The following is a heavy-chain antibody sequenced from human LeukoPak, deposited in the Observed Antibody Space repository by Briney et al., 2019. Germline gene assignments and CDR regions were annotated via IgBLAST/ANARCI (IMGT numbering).Heavy chain of an antibody. CDR2: ISGSGGST. CDR3: AKMDDSSGYYSD. V-gene: IGHV3-23*01. Sequence: GGSLRLSCAASGFTFSSYAMSWVRQAPGKGLEWVSAISGSGGSTYYADSVKGRFTIPRDNSKNTLYLQMNSLRAEDTAVYYCAKMDDSSGYYSDWGQGTLVTVSS. D-gene: IGHD3-22*01. J-gene: IGHJ4*02. CDR1: GFTFSSYA.